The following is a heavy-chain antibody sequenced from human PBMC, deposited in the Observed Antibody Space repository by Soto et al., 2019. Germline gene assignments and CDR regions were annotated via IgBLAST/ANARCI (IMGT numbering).Heavy chain of an antibody. CDR2: IYWDDDK. V-gene: IGHV2-5*02. Sequence: QITLKESGPTLVKPTQTLTLTCTFSGFSLSTSGVGVGWIRQPPGTALEWLALIYWDDDKRYSPSLKSRLTITKDTSKNQVVLTMTNMDPVDTATYYCAHSRIAAAGIWFDPWGQGTLVTVSS. J-gene: IGHJ5*02. CDR1: GFSLSTSGVG. CDR3: AHSRIAAAGIWFDP. D-gene: IGHD6-13*01.